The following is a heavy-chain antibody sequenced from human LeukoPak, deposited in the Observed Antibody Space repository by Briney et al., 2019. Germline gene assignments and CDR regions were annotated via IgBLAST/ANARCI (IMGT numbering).Heavy chain of an antibody. D-gene: IGHD3-16*02. J-gene: IGHJ4*02. Sequence: VSVKVSCKASGYTFTGYYMHWVRQAPGQGLEWMGWINPNSGGTNYAQKFQGRVTMTRDTSISTAYMELSRLRSDDTAVYYCARSDMITFGGVIVPHFDYWGQGTLVTVSS. V-gene: IGHV1-2*02. CDR1: GYTFTGYY. CDR3: ARSDMITFGGVIVPHFDY. CDR2: INPNSGGT.